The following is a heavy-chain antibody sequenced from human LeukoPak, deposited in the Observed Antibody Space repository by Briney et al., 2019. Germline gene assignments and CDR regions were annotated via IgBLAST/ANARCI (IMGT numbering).Heavy chain of an antibody. D-gene: IGHD3-10*01. Sequence: SETLSLTCTVSGGSISSSSYYWGWIRQPPGKGLECIGSIYYSGSTYYNPSLKSRVTISVDTSKNQFSLKLSSVTAADTAVYYCARDYKTVDAFDIWGQGTMVTVSS. CDR3: ARDYKTVDAFDI. V-gene: IGHV4-39*07. J-gene: IGHJ3*02. CDR2: IYYSGST. CDR1: GGSISSSSYY.